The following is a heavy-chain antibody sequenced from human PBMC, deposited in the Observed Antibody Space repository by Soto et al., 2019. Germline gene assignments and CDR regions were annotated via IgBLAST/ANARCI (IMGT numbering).Heavy chain of an antibody. J-gene: IGHJ6*02. CDR3: AIFDWWGESYYNYYVMDV. V-gene: IGHV5-51*01. CDR1: GYSXTSYW. CDR2: IYPGDSDT. D-gene: IGHD3-9*01. Sequence: GESLKISCKGSGYSXTSYWIGWVRQMPGKGLEWMGVIYPGDSDTRYSPSFQGQVTISADKSTSTAYLQWSSLKASDTAMYFCAIFDWWGESYYNYYVMDVWGPGTTVSV.